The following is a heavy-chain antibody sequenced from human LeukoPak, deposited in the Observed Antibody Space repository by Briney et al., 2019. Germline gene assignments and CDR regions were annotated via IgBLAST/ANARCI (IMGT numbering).Heavy chain of an antibody. CDR1: GGSIRSGAYY. D-gene: IGHD6-19*01. CDR3: ARERGEEYSSGWYKTNFFDT. V-gene: IGHV4-39*07. Sequence: SETLSLTCTVSGGSIRSGAYYWGWIRQPPGKGLEWIASGDYSGGTYYNPSLESRVAISADMSKNQISLKLSSVTAADTALYYCARERGEEYSSGWYKTNFFDTWGQGTRVTVSS. CDR2: GDYSGGT. J-gene: IGHJ4*02.